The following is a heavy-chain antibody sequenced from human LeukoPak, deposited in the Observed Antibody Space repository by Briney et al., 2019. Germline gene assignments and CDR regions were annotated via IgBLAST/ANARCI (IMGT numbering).Heavy chain of an antibody. D-gene: IGHD2-15*01. CDR1: GYTFTGYY. CDR2: INPNSGGT. J-gene: IGHJ4*02. V-gene: IGHV1-2*02. CDR3: ARGCSGGSCYLPITYFDY. Sequence: ASVKVSCKASGYTFTGYYMHWVRQAPGQGLEWMGWINPNSGGTNYAQKFQGRVTMTRDTSISTAYMELSGLRSDDTAVYYCARGCSGGSCYLPITYFDYWGQGTLVTVSS.